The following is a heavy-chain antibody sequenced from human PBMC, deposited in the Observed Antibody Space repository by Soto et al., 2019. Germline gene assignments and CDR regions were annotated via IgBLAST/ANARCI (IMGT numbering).Heavy chain of an antibody. CDR1: GFTFSSYR. CDR3: AGDYEDTSGYYYFDY. CDR2: ISSSSSYI. V-gene: IGHV3-21*01. Sequence: VQLVESGGGLVKPGGSLRLSCAASGFTFSSYRMNWVRQAPGKGLEWVSSISSSSSYIFYADSVKGRFTISRDNAKHSLYLQMNSLRAEDTAVYYCAGDYEDTSGYYYFDYWGQGNLVTVSS. J-gene: IGHJ4*02. D-gene: IGHD3-22*01.